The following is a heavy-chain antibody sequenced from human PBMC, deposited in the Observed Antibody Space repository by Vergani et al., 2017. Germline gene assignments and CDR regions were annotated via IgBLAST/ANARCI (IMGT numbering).Heavy chain of an antibody. D-gene: IGHD2/OR15-2a*01. CDR1: GFTLNTYG. CDR2: IRYDGSSE. CDR3: ANSVIAGNVGVAYFGMDV. J-gene: IGHJ6*02. Sequence: QVLILQSGGGVVQPGGSLRLSCTLSGFTLNTYGIHWVRQAPGKGLEWVSFIRYDGSSEYYGDSVKGRFTISRDKSQNTVNLQMNSLRTEDTAVYFCANSVIAGNVGVAYFGMDVWGRGTTVTVSS. V-gene: IGHV3-30*02.